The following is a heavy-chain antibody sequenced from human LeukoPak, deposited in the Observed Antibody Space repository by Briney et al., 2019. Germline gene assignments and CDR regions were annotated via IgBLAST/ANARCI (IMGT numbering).Heavy chain of an antibody. CDR1: GGSISSYY. CDR2: IYHSGST. D-gene: IGHD6-13*01. CDR3: ARQRGRSWLHWYFDL. J-gene: IGHJ2*01. Sequence: SETLSLTCTVSGGSISSYYWSWIRQPPGKGLEWIGYIYHSGSTNYNPSLKSRVTISVDTSKNQFSLKLSSVTAADTAVYYCARQRGRSWLHWYFDLWGRGTLVTVSS. V-gene: IGHV4-59*08.